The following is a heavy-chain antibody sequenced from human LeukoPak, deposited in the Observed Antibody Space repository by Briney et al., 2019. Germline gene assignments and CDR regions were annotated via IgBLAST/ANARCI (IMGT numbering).Heavy chain of an antibody. CDR3: ARPVRAVAALRRVDY. Sequence: GGSLRLSCAASGFSFSTYSMIWVRQAPGKGLEWVANIKPDGSEKYYVDSVKGRFTISRDNAKNSLYLQMNGLRAEDTAVYYCARPVRAVAALRRVDYWGQGTLVTVSS. J-gene: IGHJ4*02. CDR1: GFSFSTYS. CDR2: IKPDGSEK. D-gene: IGHD6-19*01. V-gene: IGHV3-7*03.